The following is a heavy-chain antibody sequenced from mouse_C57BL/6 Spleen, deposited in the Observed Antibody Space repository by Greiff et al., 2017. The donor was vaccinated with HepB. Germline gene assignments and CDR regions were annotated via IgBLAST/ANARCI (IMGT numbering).Heavy chain of an antibody. CDR3: AKEEVARAMDY. CDR2: IYPRSGNT. V-gene: IGHV1-81*01. J-gene: IGHJ4*01. Sequence: QVHVKQSGAELARPGASVKLSCKASGYTFTSYGISWVKQRTGQGLEWIGEIYPRSGNTYYNEKFKGKATLTADKSSSTAYMELRSLTSEDSAVYFCAKEEVARAMDYWGQGTSVTVSS. CDR1: GYTFTSYG. D-gene: IGHD1-1*01.